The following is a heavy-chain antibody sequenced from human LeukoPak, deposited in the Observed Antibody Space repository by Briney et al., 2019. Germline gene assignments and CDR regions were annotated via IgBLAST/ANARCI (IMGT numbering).Heavy chain of an antibody. CDR3: ARVQGSPY. CDR2: ITGDSTYI. V-gene: IGHV3-21*01. CDR1: GFTFSDYT. J-gene: IGHJ4*02. Sequence: GGSLRLSCAASGFTFSDYTLNWVRQPPGKGLEWVSSITGDSTYIYYADSVKGRFTVSRDNAKNSLYLRINSLRAEDTAVYYCARVQGSPYWGQGTVVTVSS.